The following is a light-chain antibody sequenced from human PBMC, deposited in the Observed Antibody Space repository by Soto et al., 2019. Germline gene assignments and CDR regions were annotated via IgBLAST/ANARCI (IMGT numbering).Light chain of an antibody. CDR2: WAS. Sequence: DIVMTQSPDSLRVSLGERATITCTYSLNIYFRSNNRNYLAWYQQKSGQPPKLLIYWASTREPGVPDRFSGSGSGTYFTLTIDNVQPDDVAVYYCQLYYTTPLTFGGGTRVDIK. J-gene: IGKJ4*01. V-gene: IGKV4-1*01. CDR3: QLYYTTPLT. CDR1: LNIYFRSNNRNY.